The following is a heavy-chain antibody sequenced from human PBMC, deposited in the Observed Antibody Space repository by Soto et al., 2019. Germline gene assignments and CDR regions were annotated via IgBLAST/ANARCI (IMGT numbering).Heavy chain of an antibody. CDR1: GFTFNSYS. Sequence: EVQLVESGGGLVQPGGSLRLSCAASGFTFNSYSMNWVRQAPGKGLEWVSHIKSGSEIIYYADSVKGRFTISRDNAKNSLDLQMTGLRDEDTAVYYCARGHKWSLDSWGQGTLVTVSS. D-gene: IGHD2-15*01. CDR2: IKSGSEII. J-gene: IGHJ4*02. V-gene: IGHV3-48*02. CDR3: ARGHKWSLDS.